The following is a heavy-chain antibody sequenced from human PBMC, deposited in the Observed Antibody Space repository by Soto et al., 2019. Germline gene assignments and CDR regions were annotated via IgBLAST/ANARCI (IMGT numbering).Heavy chain of an antibody. CDR3: AREERYCSGGSCFDY. CDR1: GGTFSSYA. J-gene: IGHJ4*02. D-gene: IGHD2-15*01. V-gene: IGHV1-69*13. Sequence: SVKVSCKASGGTFSSYAISWVRQAPGQGLEWMGGIIPIFGTANYAQKFQGRVTITADESTSTAYMELSSLRSEDTAVYYCAREERYCSGGSCFDYWGQGTLVTVSS. CDR2: IIPIFGTA.